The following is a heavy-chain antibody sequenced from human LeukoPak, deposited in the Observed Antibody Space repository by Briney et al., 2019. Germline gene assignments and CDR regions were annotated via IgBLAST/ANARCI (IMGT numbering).Heavy chain of an antibody. CDR3: ALGGFIAARPYYFDY. CDR1: GYTFTGYY. V-gene: IGHV1-2*02. Sequence: VASVKVSCKASGYTFTGYYMHWVRQAPGQGLVWMGWINPNSGGTNYAQKFQGRVTMTRDTSISTAYMELSRLRSDDTAVYYCALGGFIAARPYYFDYWGQGTLVTVSS. J-gene: IGHJ4*02. CDR2: INPNSGGT. D-gene: IGHD6-6*01.